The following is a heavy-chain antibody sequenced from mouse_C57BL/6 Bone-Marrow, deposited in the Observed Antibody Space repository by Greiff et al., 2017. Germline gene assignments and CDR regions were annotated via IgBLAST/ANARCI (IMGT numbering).Heavy chain of an antibody. Sequence: VQLKESGPGLVKPSQSLSLTSSFTGYSITSGYYWNWIRQFPGNKLEWMGYISYDGSNNYNPSLKNRISITRDTSKNQFFLKLNSVTTEDTATYYCAREGYYYAMDYWGQGTSGTVSS. J-gene: IGHJ4*01. D-gene: IGHD2-14*01. V-gene: IGHV3-6*01. CDR2: ISYDGSN. CDR3: AREGYYYAMDY. CDR1: GYSITSGYY.